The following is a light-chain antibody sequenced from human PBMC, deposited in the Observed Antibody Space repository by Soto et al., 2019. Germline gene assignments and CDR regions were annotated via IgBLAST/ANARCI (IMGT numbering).Light chain of an antibody. V-gene: IGLV2-8*01. CDR2: EVN. Sequence: QSALTQPPSASGSPGQSVTISCTGTSSDVGGYNYVSWYQQHPGKAPKVMIYEVNKRPSGVPDRFSGSKSGNTASLTVSGLQAEGEADYFCKSYTGINNWVFGGGTKVTVL. CDR1: SSDVGGYNY. J-gene: IGLJ3*02. CDR3: KSYTGINNWV.